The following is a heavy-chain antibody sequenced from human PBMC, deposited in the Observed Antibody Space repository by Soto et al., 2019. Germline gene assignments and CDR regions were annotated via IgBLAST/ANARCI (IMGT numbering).Heavy chain of an antibody. D-gene: IGHD3-9*01. CDR1: GYSISSGYY. CDR3: ARLFYDILPDY. CDR2: IYHGGST. V-gene: IGHV4-38-2*01. J-gene: IGHJ4*02. Sequence: SETLSLTCAVSGYSISSGYYWGWIRQPPGKGLEWIGSIYHGGSTYYNPSLKSRVTISVDTSKNQFSLKLSSVTAADTAVYYCARLFYDILPDYWGQGTLVTVSS.